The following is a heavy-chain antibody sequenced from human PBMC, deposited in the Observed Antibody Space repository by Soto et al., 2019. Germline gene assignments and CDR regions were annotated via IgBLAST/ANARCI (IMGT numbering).Heavy chain of an antibody. V-gene: IGHV4-30-4*01. J-gene: IGHJ5*02. CDR1: GGSISSGDYY. D-gene: IGHD3-3*01. CDR3: ARDGFLEGQREGEWFDH. Sequence: QVQLQESGPGLVKPSQTLSLTCTVSGGSISSGDYYWSWIRQPPGKGLEWIGYIYYSGSTYYNPSLKSRITISVDTCKNQFSLKLSSVTAVDTAVYYCARDGFLEGQREGEWFDHWGQGTLVTVSS. CDR2: IYYSGST.